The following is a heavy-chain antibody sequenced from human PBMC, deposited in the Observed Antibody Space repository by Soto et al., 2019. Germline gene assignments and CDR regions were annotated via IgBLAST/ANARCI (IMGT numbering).Heavy chain of an antibody. CDR1: GYSFTSYW. V-gene: IGHV5-10-1*01. D-gene: IGHD1-26*01. Sequence: GESLKISCKGSGYSFTSYWISWVRQMPGKGLEWMGRIAPSDSYTNYSPSFQGHVTISADKSISTAYLQWSSLKASDTAMYYCARHQMGATYYYYYGMDVWGQGTTVTVS. CDR2: IAPSDSYT. CDR3: ARHQMGATYYYYYGMDV. J-gene: IGHJ6*02.